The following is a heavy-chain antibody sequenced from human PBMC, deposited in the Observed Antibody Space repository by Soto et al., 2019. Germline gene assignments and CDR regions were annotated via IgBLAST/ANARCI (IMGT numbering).Heavy chain of an antibody. D-gene: IGHD1-7*01. CDR1: GFTFSSYG. CDR2: ISYDGSNK. Sequence: GGSLRLSCAASGFTFSSYGMHWVRQAPGKGLEWVAVISYDGSNKYYADSVKGRFTISRDNSKNTLYLQMNSLRAEDTAVYYCAEDPRVCNWNYVCYYYGMDVWGQGTTVTVSS. J-gene: IGHJ6*02. V-gene: IGHV3-30*18. CDR3: AEDPRVCNWNYVCYYYGMDV.